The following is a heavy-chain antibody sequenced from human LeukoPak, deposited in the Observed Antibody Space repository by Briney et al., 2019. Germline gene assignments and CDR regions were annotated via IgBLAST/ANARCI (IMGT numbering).Heavy chain of an antibody. J-gene: IGHJ3*02. CDR2: IYYSGST. CDR1: GGSISSSSYY. CDR3: ARHRAVPSYDFWSGYPHLDAFDI. D-gene: IGHD3-3*01. Sequence: KASETLSLTCTVSGGSISSSSYYWGWIRQPPGKGLEWIGSIYYSGSTYYNPSLKSRVTISVDTSKNQFSLKLSSVTAADTAVYYCARHRAVPSYDFWSGYPHLDAFDIWGQGTMVTVSS. V-gene: IGHV4-39*01.